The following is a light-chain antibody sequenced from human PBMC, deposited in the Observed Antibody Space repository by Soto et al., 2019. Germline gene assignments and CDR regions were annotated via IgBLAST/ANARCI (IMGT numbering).Light chain of an antibody. CDR3: QQYGTSPLT. CDR1: QSVSSSY. CDR2: GAS. J-gene: IGKJ4*01. V-gene: IGKV3-20*01. Sequence: EIVLTQSPGTVSLSPGERATLSCRASQSVSSSYLAWYQQKPGQAPRLLIHGASSRATGIPDRFSGSESGTDFTLTISRLEPEDVGVYYCQQYGTSPLTFGGGTKVEIK.